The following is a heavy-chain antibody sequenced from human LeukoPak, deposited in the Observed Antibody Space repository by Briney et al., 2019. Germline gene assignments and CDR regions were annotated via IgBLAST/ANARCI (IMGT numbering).Heavy chain of an antibody. D-gene: IGHD2-15*01. CDR2: TYYRSRWYN. CDR1: GDSVSSNSAA. J-gene: IGHJ3*02. V-gene: IGHV6-1*01. Sequence: SQTLSLTCAISGDSVSSNSAAWGWIRQSPSRGLEWLGRTYYRSRWYNDYALSVKSRITINPDTSKNQVSLQLTSVTPEDTAVYYCAREGGGTDAFDIWGLGTMVIVSS. CDR3: AREGGGTDAFDI.